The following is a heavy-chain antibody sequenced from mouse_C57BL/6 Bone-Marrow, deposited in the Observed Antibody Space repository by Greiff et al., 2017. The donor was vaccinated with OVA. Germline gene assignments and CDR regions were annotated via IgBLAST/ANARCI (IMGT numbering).Heavy chain of an antibody. Sequence: EVQLQESGAELVRPGASVKLSCTASGFNFKDDYMHWVKQRPEQGLEWIGWIDPEYGDTEYASKFQGKAIITADTAASTANLQLSRLKSEDTAIYYCTNYDGYPRGAWLAYWGQGTLVTVSA. V-gene: IGHV14-4*01. CDR2: IDPEYGDT. D-gene: IGHD2-3*01. J-gene: IGHJ3*01. CDR3: TNYDGYPRGAWLAY. CDR1: GFNFKDDY.